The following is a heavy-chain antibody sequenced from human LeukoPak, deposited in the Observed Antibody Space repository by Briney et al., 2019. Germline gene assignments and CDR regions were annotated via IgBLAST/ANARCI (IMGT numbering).Heavy chain of an antibody. D-gene: IGHD6-13*01. CDR2: ISGSSDNT. CDR3: AKSPLRAAAGEWIDP. J-gene: IGHJ5*02. Sequence: GGSLRLSCAASGFTFSSYAMSWVRQAPGKGLEWVSAISGSSDNTYYADSVKGRFTISRDNSKNMLYLQMSSLRVEDTAVYYCAKSPLRAAAGEWIDPWGQGILVTVSS. V-gene: IGHV3-23*01. CDR1: GFTFSSYA.